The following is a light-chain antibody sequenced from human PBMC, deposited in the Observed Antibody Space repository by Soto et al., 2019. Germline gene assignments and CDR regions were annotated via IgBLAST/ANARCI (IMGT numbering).Light chain of an antibody. Sequence: DIQMTQSPSSLSASIGDRVTITCQASQDVNNSLNWYQQKPRKAPNLLIYDVSNLGTGVPSRFSGSGSGTDFTFTISRLQPEDIGTYYCQQYYKVPVTFVQGTRLEI. CDR1: QDVNNS. J-gene: IGKJ5*01. V-gene: IGKV1-33*01. CDR2: DVS. CDR3: QQYYKVPVT.